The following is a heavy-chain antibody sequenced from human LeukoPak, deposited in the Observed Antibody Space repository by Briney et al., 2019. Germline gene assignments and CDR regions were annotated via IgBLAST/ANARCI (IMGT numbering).Heavy chain of an antibody. CDR2: ISYDENNK. CDR3: ARDPVPMGYGPFPYYYYYMDV. J-gene: IGHJ6*03. CDR1: GFTFSSYA. D-gene: IGHD5-18*01. V-gene: IGHV3-30-3*01. Sequence: QSGGSLRLSCAASGFTFSSYAMHWVRQAPGKGLEWVAVISYDENNKYYADSVKGRFTISRDNSKNTLYLQMNSLRAEDTAVYYCARDPVPMGYGPFPYYYYYMDVWGKGTTVAVSS.